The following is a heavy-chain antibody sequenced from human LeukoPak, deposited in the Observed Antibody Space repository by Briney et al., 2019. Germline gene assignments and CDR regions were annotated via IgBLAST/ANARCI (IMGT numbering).Heavy chain of an antibody. CDR1: GFTFDNCW. CDR2: ISSSSSII. D-gene: IGHD3-3*01. V-gene: IGHV3-48*01. Sequence: GGSLRLSCAASGFTFDNCWMHWVRQAPGKGLEWVSYISSSSSIIYYADSVKGRFTISRDNAKNSLYLQMNSLRAEDTAVYYCARDYDFWSGYYTGIFDYWGQGTLVTVSS. J-gene: IGHJ4*02. CDR3: ARDYDFWSGYYTGIFDY.